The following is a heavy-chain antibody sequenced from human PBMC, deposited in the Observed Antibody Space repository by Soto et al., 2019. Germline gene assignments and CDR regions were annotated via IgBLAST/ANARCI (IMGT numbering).Heavy chain of an antibody. J-gene: IGHJ6*02. CDR2: ISSAGRT. CDR3: GKDLEWAGPYHGMDV. Sequence: EVQLLESGGGLVQPGGSLRLSCAASGFTFSSYAMTWVHQAPGKGLEWVSGISSAGRTNYAESVKGRFTISRDNFKNTVELQMNSLRPEDTGIYYCGKDLEWAGPYHGMDVWGQGTTVTV. V-gene: IGHV3-23*01. CDR1: GFTFSSYA. D-gene: IGHD3-3*01.